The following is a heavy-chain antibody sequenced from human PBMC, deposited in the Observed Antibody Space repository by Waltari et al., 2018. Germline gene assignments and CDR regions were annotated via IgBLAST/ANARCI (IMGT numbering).Heavy chain of an antibody. V-gene: IGHV4-59*01. CDR2: IYYTGST. CDR3: ARGGGGDWEWFDP. D-gene: IGHD2-21*02. CDR1: GGSIIVFY. Sequence: QLQLQESGPILLKPSEPLSLICPVSGGSIIVFYWSWVRQPPGKGLDWIGYIYYTGSTNFNPSLKSRVTMSVDTSKNQFSLKLSSVTAADTAFYYCARGGGGDWEWFDPWGQGTLVTVSS. J-gene: IGHJ5*02.